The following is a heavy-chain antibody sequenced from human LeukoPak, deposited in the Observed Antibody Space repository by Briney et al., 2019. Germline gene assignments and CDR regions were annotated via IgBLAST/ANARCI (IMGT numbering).Heavy chain of an antibody. CDR1: GGSFSGYY. CDR3: ARGFLSSSWFCTQCMYYFDY. CDR2: INHSGST. Sequence: SETLSLTCAVYGGSFSGYYWSWIRQPPGKGLEWIGEINHSGSTNYNPSLKSRVTISVDTSKNQFSLKLSSVTAADTAVYYCARGFLSSSWFCTQCMYYFDYWGQGTLVTVSS. D-gene: IGHD6-13*01. J-gene: IGHJ4*02. V-gene: IGHV4-34*01.